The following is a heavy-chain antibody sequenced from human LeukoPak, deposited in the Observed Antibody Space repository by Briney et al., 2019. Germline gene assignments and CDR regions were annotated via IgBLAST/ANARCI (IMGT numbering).Heavy chain of an antibody. D-gene: IGHD3-22*01. Sequence: GGSLRLSCAASGFTFSSYAMSWVRQAPGKGLVWMAVISYDGTNKYYEDSVKGRFTISRDTSESTLYLQMDSLRPEDTAIYYCARGDFDSSGYIDFWGQGTLVTVSS. J-gene: IGHJ4*02. CDR2: ISYDGTNK. V-gene: IGHV3-30*04. CDR1: GFTFSSYA. CDR3: ARGDFDSSGYIDF.